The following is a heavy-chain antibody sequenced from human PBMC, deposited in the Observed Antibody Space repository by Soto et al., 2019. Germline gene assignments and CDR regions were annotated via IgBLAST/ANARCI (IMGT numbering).Heavy chain of an antibody. CDR2: SSGKPQGQST. CDR3: VRFPPGD. J-gene: IGHJ4*02. CDR1: GFTFSDYH. V-gene: IGHV3-72*01. Sequence: EVQLVESGGGLVQPGGSLRLSCAASGFTFSDYHMDWVRQSPGQGLEWVGRSSGKPQGQSTAYAASVRGRFTVSRDNSKDSLYLHMESLKTEDTAVYYCVRFPPGDWGQGALVTVSS.